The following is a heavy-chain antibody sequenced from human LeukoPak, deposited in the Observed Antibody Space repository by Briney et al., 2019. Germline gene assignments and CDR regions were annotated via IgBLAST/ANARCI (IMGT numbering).Heavy chain of an antibody. Sequence: PGGSLRLSCAASGFTSSDDTMSCVPHAPGKGLEWVTTISNSDASTHYADSLKARFTISRDNSKSTLYLQMNSLRAEDTAIYYCTKDVGVILFDYWGQGTLVTVSS. D-gene: IGHD3-16*01. J-gene: IGHJ4*02. V-gene: IGHV3-23*01. CDR2: ISNSDAST. CDR1: GFTSSDDT. CDR3: TKDVGVILFDY.